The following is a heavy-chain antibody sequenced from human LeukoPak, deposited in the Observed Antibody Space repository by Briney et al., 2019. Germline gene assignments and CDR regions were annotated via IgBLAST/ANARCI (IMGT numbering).Heavy chain of an antibody. D-gene: IGHD3-22*01. CDR1: GGSISSGSYY. J-gene: IGHJ4*02. Sequence: PSQTLSLTCTVSGGSISSGSYYWSWTRQPAGKGLEWIGRIYTSGSTNYNPSLKSRVTISVDTSKNQFSLKLTSVTAADTAVYYCARVTTGGYYNCWGQETLVTVSS. CDR2: IYTSGST. CDR3: ARVTTGGYYNC. V-gene: IGHV4-61*02.